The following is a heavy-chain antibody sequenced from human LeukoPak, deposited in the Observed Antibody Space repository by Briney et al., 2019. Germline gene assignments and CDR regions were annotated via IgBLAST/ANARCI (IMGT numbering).Heavy chain of an antibody. J-gene: IGHJ4*02. Sequence: SETLSLTCTVSGGPIRSYYWSWIRQAPGKGLEWIGYIHYSGSTNHNSSLKSRVTVSVDTSKNQYSLKLSSVTAADTAVYYCARDGVAGGFDYWGQGTLVTVSS. D-gene: IGHD6-19*01. CDR3: ARDGVAGGFDY. CDR1: GGPIRSYY. V-gene: IGHV4-59*01. CDR2: IHYSGST.